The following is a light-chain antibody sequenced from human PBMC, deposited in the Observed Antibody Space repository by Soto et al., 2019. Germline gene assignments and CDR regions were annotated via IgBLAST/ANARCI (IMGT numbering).Light chain of an antibody. CDR3: QQYNSYST. J-gene: IGKJ1*01. CDR2: DAL. Sequence: EIVLTQSPATLSLSPGERATLSCRASQSVSSYLAWYQQKPGQAPRLLIYDALNRATGIPARFSGSGSGTDFTLTISSLQPDDFATYYCQQYNSYSTFGQGTKVDIK. V-gene: IGKV3-11*01. CDR1: QSVSSY.